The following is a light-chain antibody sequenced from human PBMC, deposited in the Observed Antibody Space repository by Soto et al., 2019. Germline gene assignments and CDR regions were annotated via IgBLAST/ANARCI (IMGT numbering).Light chain of an antibody. J-gene: IGKJ1*01. V-gene: IGKV3-20*01. CDR2: GAS. CDR1: QSVSSNF. CDR3: QQYGRSPRT. Sequence: IVLTQSPGTLSLSPWERATLSCRASQSVSSNFLARYQQKPGQAPRLLIYGASNRATGFPDRFSGSGSGTDFTPPITRLEPEDFAVYFCQQYGRSPRTFGQGTKVDIK.